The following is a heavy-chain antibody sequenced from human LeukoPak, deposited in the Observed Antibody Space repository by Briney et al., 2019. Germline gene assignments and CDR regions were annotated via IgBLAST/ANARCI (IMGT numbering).Heavy chain of an antibody. V-gene: IGHV1-18*01. Sequence: ASVKVSCKASGYTFTSYGISWVRQAPGQGLEWMGWISAYNGNTNYAQKLQGRVTMTTDTSTSTAYMELRSLRSDDTAVYYCATDLLLPEASGRPPYTTRAPWFDPWGQGTLVTVSS. J-gene: IGHJ5*02. D-gene: IGHD3-10*01. CDR3: ATDLLLPEASGRPPYTTRAPWFDP. CDR1: GYTFTSYG. CDR2: ISAYNGNT.